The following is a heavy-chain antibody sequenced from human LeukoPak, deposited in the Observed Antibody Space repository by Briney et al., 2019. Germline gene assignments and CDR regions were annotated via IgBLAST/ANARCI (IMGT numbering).Heavy chain of an antibody. CDR1: GFTFSSYA. J-gene: IGHJ4*02. CDR3: ARDRVGATVFDH. Sequence: GGSLRLSCAASGFTFSSYAMTWVRQAPGKGLEWVSVISDSGGSTYYADSVKGRFTISRDNSKNSLYLQMNSLRDEDTAVYYCARDRVGATVFDHWGQGTLVTVSS. CDR2: ISDSGGST. D-gene: IGHD1-26*01. V-gene: IGHV3-23*01.